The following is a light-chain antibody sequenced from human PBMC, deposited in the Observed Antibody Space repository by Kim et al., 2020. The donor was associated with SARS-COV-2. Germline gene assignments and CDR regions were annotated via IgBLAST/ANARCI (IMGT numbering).Light chain of an antibody. V-gene: IGKV3-20*01. Sequence: LSPGERATLSCSASQSIRTYLAWYQQKRGQAPRLLIYDASSRATGIPDRFSGSGSGTDFTLTISRLEPEDFTMYYCQQYDDLPRTFGPGTKVDIK. CDR3: QQYDDLPRT. J-gene: IGKJ3*01. CDR1: QSIRTY. CDR2: DAS.